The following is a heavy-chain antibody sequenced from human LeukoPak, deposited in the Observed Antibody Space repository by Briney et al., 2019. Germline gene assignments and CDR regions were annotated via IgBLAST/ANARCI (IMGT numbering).Heavy chain of an antibody. V-gene: IGHV3-74*01. J-gene: IGHJ2*01. CDR2: IDSDASRT. Sequence: GGSLRLSCAASGFTFNNYWIHWVRQVPGKDLVWVSRIDSDASRTNYADSVKGRFTISRDNSKNTLYLQMDSLRAEDTAVYYCAKDLALNWYFDLWGRGTLVTVSS. CDR1: GFTFNNYW. CDR3: AKDLALNWYFDL.